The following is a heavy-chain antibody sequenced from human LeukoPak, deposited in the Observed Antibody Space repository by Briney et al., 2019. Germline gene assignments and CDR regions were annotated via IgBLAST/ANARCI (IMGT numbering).Heavy chain of an antibody. CDR3: ARDLVLRYFDWPLSQFDY. CDR1: GYTFTSYY. J-gene: IGHJ4*02. V-gene: IGHV1-46*01. CDR2: INPSGGST. Sequence: GASVKVSCKASGYTFTSYYMHWVRQAPGQGLEWMGIINPSGGSTSYAQKLQGRVTMTTDTSTSTAYMELRSLRSDDTAVYYCARDLVLRYFDWPLSQFDYWGQGTLVTVSS. D-gene: IGHD3-9*01.